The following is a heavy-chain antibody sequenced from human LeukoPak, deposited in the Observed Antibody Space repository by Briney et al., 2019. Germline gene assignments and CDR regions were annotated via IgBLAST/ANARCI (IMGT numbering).Heavy chain of an antibody. Sequence: SETLSLTCAVAGGSINNSHWWSWVRQTPGQGLEWIGEIHHSGGTNYNPSLKGRVTISEDKSENHFSLRLSSVTAADTAMYYCARHKAGSNTFDYWGQGTLVTVSS. V-gene: IGHV4-4*02. CDR1: GGSINNSHW. D-gene: IGHD4-11*01. J-gene: IGHJ4*02. CDR2: IHHSGGT. CDR3: ARHKAGSNTFDY.